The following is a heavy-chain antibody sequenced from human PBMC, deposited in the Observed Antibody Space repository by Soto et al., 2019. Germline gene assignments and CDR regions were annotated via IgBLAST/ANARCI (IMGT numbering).Heavy chain of an antibody. CDR3: ARHSGGYDRRYFDY. CDR1: GGSISSYG. CDR2: IYYSGST. Sequence: SETLSLTCTVSGGSISSYGWSWIRQPPGKGLEWIGYIYYSGSTNYNPSLKSRVTISVDTSKNEFSLKLSSVTAADTAVYYCARHSGGYDRRYFDYWGQGTLLTVSS. D-gene: IGHD5-12*01. V-gene: IGHV4-59*08. J-gene: IGHJ4*02.